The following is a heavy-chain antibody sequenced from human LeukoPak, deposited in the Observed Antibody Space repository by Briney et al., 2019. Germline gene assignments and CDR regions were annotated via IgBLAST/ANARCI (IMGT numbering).Heavy chain of an antibody. CDR3: ARGRRYSSSAIDY. J-gene: IGHJ4*02. D-gene: IGHD6-13*01. Sequence: SETLSLTCAVYGGSFSGYYWSWIRQPPGKGLEWIGEINHSGSTNYNPSLKSRVTISVGTSKNQFSLKLSSVTAADTAVYYCARGRRYSSSAIDYWGQGTLVTVSS. V-gene: IGHV4-34*01. CDR1: GGSFSGYY. CDR2: INHSGST.